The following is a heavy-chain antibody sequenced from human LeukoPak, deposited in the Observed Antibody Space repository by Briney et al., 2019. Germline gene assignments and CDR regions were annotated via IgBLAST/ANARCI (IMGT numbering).Heavy chain of an antibody. CDR1: GGSISSSSYY. CDR3: ARGGYYGSGNDFRFDP. CDR2: IHYAGST. J-gene: IGHJ5*02. V-gene: IGHV4-61*05. D-gene: IGHD3-10*01. Sequence: SETLSLTCTVSGGSISSSSYYWGWIRQPPGKGLECIGYIHYAGSTNYNPSLKSRVTISVETSKNQFSLKLKSVTAADTAVYYCARGGYYGSGNDFRFDPWGQGTLVTVSS.